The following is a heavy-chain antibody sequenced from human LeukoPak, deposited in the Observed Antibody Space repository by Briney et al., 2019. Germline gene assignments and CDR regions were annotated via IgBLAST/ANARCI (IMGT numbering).Heavy chain of an antibody. J-gene: IGHJ5*02. Sequence: SETLSLTCTVSGGSISSYYWSWIRQPAGKGLEWMGRIYTSVSTNYNPSLKSRVTMSVDTSKNQFSLKLSSVTAADTAVYYCARAYDFWSGYQSWFDPWGQGTLVTVSS. CDR3: ARAYDFWSGYQSWFDP. V-gene: IGHV4-4*07. CDR1: GGSISSYY. CDR2: IYTSVST. D-gene: IGHD3-3*01.